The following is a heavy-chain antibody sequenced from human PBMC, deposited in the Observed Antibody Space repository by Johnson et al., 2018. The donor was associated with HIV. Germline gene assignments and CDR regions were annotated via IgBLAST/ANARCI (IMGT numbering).Heavy chain of an antibody. Sequence: QVQLVESGGGVVQPGGSLRLSCAASGFIFCTFCMHWVRQAPGKGLEWVAFFRYDGGSKYYVDSVNGRFTISRDESKNTLFLEMDSLRPEDTALYYCARESRSGTGNVPGRHAFDLWGQGTMVTVSS. J-gene: IGHJ3*01. CDR3: ARESRSGTGNVPGRHAFDL. CDR1: GFIFCTFC. V-gene: IGHV3-30*02. CDR2: FRYDGGSK. D-gene: IGHD1-1*01.